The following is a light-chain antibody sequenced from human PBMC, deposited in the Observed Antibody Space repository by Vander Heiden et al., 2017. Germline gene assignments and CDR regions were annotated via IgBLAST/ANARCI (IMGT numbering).Light chain of an antibody. CDR3: SSYTATNTYV. J-gene: IGLJ1*01. CDR1: SSDVGDYDY. V-gene: IGLV2-14*01. CDR2: EVT. Sequence: QSALTQPVSVSGSPGQSITISCTGTSSDVGDYDYVSWYQQHPDKAPKLIIYEVTNRPSGVSNRFSGSKSGNTASLTISGLQAEDEADYYCSSYTATNTYVFGTATKVTVL.